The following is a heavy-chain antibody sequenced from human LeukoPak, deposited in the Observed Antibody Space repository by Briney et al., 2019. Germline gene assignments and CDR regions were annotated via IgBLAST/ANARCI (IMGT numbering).Heavy chain of an antibody. D-gene: IGHD3-22*01. Sequence: SETLSLTCAVYGGPFSGYHWSWIRQPPGKGLEWIGGINHSGSANYNPSLKSRVTISVDMSKNQFSLKLSSVTAADTAVYHCARARGDYYDSSGYYSAFDYWAREPWSPSPQ. J-gene: IGHJ4*02. CDR3: ARARGDYYDSSGYYSAFDY. CDR2: INHSGSA. V-gene: IGHV4-34*01. CDR1: GGPFSGYH.